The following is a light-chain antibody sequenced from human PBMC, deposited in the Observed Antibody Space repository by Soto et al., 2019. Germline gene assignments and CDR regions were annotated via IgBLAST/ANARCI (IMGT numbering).Light chain of an antibody. J-gene: IGKJ1*01. CDR1: QSISNC. V-gene: IGKV1-8*01. Sequence: IRMTQSPSSLSASIGDRVTITCRASQSISNCLAWYRQKPGKAPKLLIYDASTLESGVPSRFSGSGSGTDFTLTISCLQPEDFATYYCQQYDSYARTFGQGTKVEVK. CDR2: DAS. CDR3: QQYDSYART.